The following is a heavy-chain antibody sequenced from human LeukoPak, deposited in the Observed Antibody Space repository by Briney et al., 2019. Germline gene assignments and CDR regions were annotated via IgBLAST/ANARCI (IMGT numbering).Heavy chain of an antibody. Sequence: GSLRLSCAASGFTFSSYAMSWIRQPAGKGLEWIGRIYTSGSTNYNPSLKSRVTISVDTSKNQFSLKLSSVTAADTAVYYCARSRYYYDSSGSYYFDYWGQGTLVTVSS. J-gene: IGHJ4*02. D-gene: IGHD3-22*01. CDR2: IYTSGST. CDR1: GFTFSSYA. CDR3: ARSRYYYDSSGSYYFDY. V-gene: IGHV4-4*07.